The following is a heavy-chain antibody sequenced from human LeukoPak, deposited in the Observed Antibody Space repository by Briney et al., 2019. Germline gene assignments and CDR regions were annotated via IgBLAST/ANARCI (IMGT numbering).Heavy chain of an antibody. CDR1: GGSISSGGYY. CDR3: ASLPTVVTRGAAFDI. V-gene: IGHV4-31*03. D-gene: IGHD4-23*01. Sequence: SETLSLTCTVSGGSISSGGYYWSWIRQHPGKGLEWIGYIYYSGSTYYNPSLKRRVTISVDTSKNQFSLKLSSVTAADTAVYYCASLPTVVTRGAAFDIWGQGTMVTVSS. CDR2: IYYSGST. J-gene: IGHJ3*02.